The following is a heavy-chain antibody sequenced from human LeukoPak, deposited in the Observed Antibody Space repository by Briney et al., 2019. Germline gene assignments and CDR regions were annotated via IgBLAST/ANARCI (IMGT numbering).Heavy chain of an antibody. V-gene: IGHV4-38-2*02. Sequence: SETLSLTCTVSGYSISSGYYWGWIRQPPGKGLEWIGSIYHSGSTYYNPSLKSRVTISVDTSKNQFSLKLSSVTAADTAVYYCARASDSYYDFWSGYRPDAFDIWGQGTMVTVSS. CDR1: GYSISSGYY. CDR3: ARASDSYYDFWSGYRPDAFDI. CDR2: IYHSGST. D-gene: IGHD3-3*01. J-gene: IGHJ3*02.